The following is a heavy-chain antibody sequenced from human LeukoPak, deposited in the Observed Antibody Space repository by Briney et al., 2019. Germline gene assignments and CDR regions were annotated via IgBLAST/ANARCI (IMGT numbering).Heavy chain of an antibody. Sequence: PETQSLTCTVSGGSISSYYWCWIRQPPGRGLERIGHIYYSGSTNYNPSLKSRVTISVDTSKNQFSLKLSSVTAADTAVYYCARDTYGIQGLSYWYFDLWGRGTLVTVSS. CDR2: IYYSGST. CDR3: ARDTYGIQGLSYWYFDL. V-gene: IGHV4-59*01. J-gene: IGHJ2*01. CDR1: GGSISSYY. D-gene: IGHD2/OR15-2a*01.